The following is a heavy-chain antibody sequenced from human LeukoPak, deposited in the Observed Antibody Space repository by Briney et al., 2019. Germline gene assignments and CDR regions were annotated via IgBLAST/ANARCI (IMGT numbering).Heavy chain of an antibody. Sequence: GESLKISCKGSGYSFTSYWIGWVRQMPGKGLEWMGIIYPGDSDTRYSPSFQGQVTISADKSISTAYLQWSSLKASDTALYYRARQEDLDVFDFWGKGKMVTVFS. J-gene: IGHJ3*01. CDR3: ARQEDLDVFDF. CDR1: GYSFTSYW. CDR2: IYPGDSDT. V-gene: IGHV5-51*01.